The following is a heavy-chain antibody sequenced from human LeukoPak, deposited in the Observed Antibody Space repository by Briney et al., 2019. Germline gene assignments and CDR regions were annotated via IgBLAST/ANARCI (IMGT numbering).Heavy chain of an antibody. Sequence: GGSLRLSSAASGFTFSSYGMHWVRQAPGKGLEWVAVIWYDGSNKYYADSVKGRFTISRDNSKNTLYLQMNSLRAEDTAVYYCAKDSGSAIFGVATRHFDYWGQGTLVTVSS. J-gene: IGHJ4*02. CDR3: AKDSGSAIFGVATRHFDY. D-gene: IGHD3-3*01. CDR1: GFTFSSYG. CDR2: IWYDGSNK. V-gene: IGHV3-33*06.